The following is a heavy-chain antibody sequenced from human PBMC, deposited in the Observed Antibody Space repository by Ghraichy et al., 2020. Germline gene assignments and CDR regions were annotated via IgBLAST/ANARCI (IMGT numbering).Heavy chain of an antibody. CDR2: IYHSGST. D-gene: IGHD6-19*01. CDR1: GGSISSSNW. J-gene: IGHJ1*01. CDR3: ARDDKWLDLGYFQH. Sequence: SETLSLTCAVSGGSISSSNWWSWVRQPPGKGLEWIGEIYHSGSTNYNPSLKSRVTISVDKSKNQFSLKLSSVTAADTAVYYCARDDKWLDLGYFQHWGQGTLVTVSS. V-gene: IGHV4-4*02.